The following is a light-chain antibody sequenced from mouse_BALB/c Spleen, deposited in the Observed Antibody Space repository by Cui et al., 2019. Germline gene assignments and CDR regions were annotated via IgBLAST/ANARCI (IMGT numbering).Light chain of an antibody. Sequence: TVMTQTPKFLSASSGDRVTITCQASQSVSNDVAWYQQKPGQSPKLLIYYASNRYTGVPDRFTGSGYGTDFTFTISTMQAEDLAVYFCQQDYSSPWTFGGGTKLEIK. V-gene: IGKV6-32*01. J-gene: IGKJ1*01. CDR2: YAS. CDR3: QQDYSSPWT. CDR1: QSVSND.